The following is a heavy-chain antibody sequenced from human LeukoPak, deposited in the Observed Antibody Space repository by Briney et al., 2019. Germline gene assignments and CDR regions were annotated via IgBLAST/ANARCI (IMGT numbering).Heavy chain of an antibody. Sequence: PSETLSLTCTVSGYSISSGYYWGWIRQPPGKGLEWIGEINHSGSTNYNPSLKSRVTISVDTSKNQFSLKLSSVTAADTAVYYCARLLPQVAAAGKLRNYYYYYMDVWGKGTTVTISS. D-gene: IGHD6-13*01. V-gene: IGHV4-38-2*02. J-gene: IGHJ6*03. CDR1: GYSISSGYY. CDR2: INHSGST. CDR3: ARLLPQVAAAGKLRNYYYYYMDV.